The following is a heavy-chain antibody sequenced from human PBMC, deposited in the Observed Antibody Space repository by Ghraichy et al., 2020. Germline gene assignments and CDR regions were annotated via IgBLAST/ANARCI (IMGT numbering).Heavy chain of an antibody. Sequence: SQTLSLTCAVYGESFSDYYWSWIRQSPGKGLEWIGEINHVGRTNHNPSLKSRVTMSMDTSKNQCSLTLSSVTAADTAVYYCARGRRYGGICHVGGCSYFYYMDVWGKGTTVTVSS. CDR1: GESFSDYY. J-gene: IGHJ6*03. D-gene: IGHD2-8*02. CDR2: INHVGRT. V-gene: IGHV4-34*01. CDR3: ARGRRYGGICHVGGCSYFYYMDV.